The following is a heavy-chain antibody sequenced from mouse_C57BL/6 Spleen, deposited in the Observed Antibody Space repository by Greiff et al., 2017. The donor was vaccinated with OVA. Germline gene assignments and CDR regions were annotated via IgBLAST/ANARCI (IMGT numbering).Heavy chain of an antibody. CDR3: ARPVVAKDSFDY. D-gene: IGHD1-1*01. CDR2: INPNNGGT. V-gene: IGHV1-26*01. J-gene: IGHJ2*01. CDR1: GYTFTDYY. Sequence: EVQLQQSGPELVKPGASVKISCKASGYTFTDYYMNWVKQSHGKSLEWIGDINPNNGGTSYNQKFKGKATLTVDKSSSTAYMELRSLTSEDSADYYCARPVVAKDSFDYWGQGTTLTVSS.